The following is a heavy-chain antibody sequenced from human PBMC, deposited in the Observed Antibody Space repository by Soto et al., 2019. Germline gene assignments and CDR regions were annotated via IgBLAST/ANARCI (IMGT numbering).Heavy chain of an antibody. CDR1: GFTFSSYA. D-gene: IGHD4-17*01. CDR3: ARRGGDYVGDAFDI. Sequence: SGGSMRLSCAAAGFTFSSYAMSWVRQAPGKGLEWVSAISGGGGSTYYADSVKGRFTISRDNSKNTLYLQMNSLRSDDTAVYYCARRGGDYVGDAFDIWGQGTMVTVSS. V-gene: IGHV3-23*01. J-gene: IGHJ3*02. CDR2: ISGGGGST.